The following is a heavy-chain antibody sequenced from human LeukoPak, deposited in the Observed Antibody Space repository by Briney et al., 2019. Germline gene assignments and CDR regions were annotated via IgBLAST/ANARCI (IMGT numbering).Heavy chain of an antibody. Sequence: PGGSLRLSCAASGFTFSSYSMNWVRQAPGKGLEWVSSISSSSSYIYYADSVKGRFTISRDNAKNSLYLQMNSLRVEDTAVYYCARDGVPGGRDVWGQGTTVTVS. CDR3: ARDGVPGGRDV. J-gene: IGHJ6*02. CDR2: ISSSSSYI. V-gene: IGHV3-21*01. CDR1: GFTFSSYS. D-gene: IGHD3-16*01.